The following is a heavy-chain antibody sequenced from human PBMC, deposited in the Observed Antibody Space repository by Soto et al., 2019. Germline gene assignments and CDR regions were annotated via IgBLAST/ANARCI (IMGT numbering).Heavy chain of an antibody. CDR3: AREGDMPYYYYGLDV. CDR1: GYTFTTYG. Sequence: QVQLVQSGAEVRKPGASVKVSCKASGYTFTTYGIGWVRQAPGQGLEWMGRISGYNGHTKYAQKFQGRVTMTTDTSKSTVYMDLRSMTSDDTAVYYCAREGDMPYYYYGLDVWGQGTTVTVSS. J-gene: IGHJ6*02. V-gene: IGHV1-18*01. D-gene: IGHD2-15*01. CDR2: ISGYNGHT.